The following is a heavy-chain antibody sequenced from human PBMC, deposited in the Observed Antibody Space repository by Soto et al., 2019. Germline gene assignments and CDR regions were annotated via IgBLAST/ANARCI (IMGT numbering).Heavy chain of an antibody. CDR1: GFTFSSYA. J-gene: IGHJ4*02. CDR2: VRGNGDPP. Sequence: LRLSCSTSGFTFSSYAIHWVRQSQGKGLEYISGVRGNGDPPFYADSVKGRFTISRDNSKNTVYLQMSSLSADDAAVYYCVKTRGGNNFDFFDWGQGTLVTVSS. D-gene: IGHD2-15*01. CDR3: VKTRGGNNFDFFD. V-gene: IGHV3-64D*06.